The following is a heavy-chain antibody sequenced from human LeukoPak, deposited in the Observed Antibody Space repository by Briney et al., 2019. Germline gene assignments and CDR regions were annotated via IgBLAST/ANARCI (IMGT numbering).Heavy chain of an antibody. D-gene: IGHD6-13*01. CDR3: ARGGGGAAAGVDY. Sequence: PSETLSLTCTVSGASISSYYWSWIRQPPGKGLEWIGYIYTSGSTNYNPSLKSRVTISVDTSKNQFSLKLSSVTAADTAVYYCARGGGGAAAGVDYWGQGTLVTVSS. CDR2: IYTSGST. CDR1: GASISSYY. V-gene: IGHV4-4*09. J-gene: IGHJ4*02.